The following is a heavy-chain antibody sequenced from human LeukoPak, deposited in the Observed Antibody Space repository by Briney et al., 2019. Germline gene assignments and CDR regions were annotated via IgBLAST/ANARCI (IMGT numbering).Heavy chain of an antibody. J-gene: IGHJ4*02. CDR3: ARAPPYGSGSYPYYFDY. CDR2: IIPIFGTA. V-gene: IGHV1-69*13. CDR1: GGTFSSYA. D-gene: IGHD3-10*01. Sequence: ASVKVSCKASGGTFSSYAISWVRQAPGQGLEWMGGIIPIFGTANYAQKFQGRVTITADESTSTAYMELSSLRSEDTAVYYCARAPPYGSGSYPYYFDYWGQGTLVTVSS.